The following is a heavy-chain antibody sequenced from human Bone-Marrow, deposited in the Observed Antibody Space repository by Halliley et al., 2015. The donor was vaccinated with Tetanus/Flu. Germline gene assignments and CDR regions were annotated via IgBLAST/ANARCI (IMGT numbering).Heavy chain of an antibody. V-gene: IGHV3-74*01. CDR1: GFTFSSHW. CDR2: ISTDGSRT. D-gene: IGHD1-26*01. CDR3: ARDSASTRVLDV. Sequence: SLRLSCDASGFTFSSHWMHWVRQAPGKGLVWVSRISTDGSRTTYVDSVEGRFTISRGNTKNTLYLQLNSLRAEDTAVYYCARDSASTRVLDVWGQGTTVIVSS. J-gene: IGHJ6*02.